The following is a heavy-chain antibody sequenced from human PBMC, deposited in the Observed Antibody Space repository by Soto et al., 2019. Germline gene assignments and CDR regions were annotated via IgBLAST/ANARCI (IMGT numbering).Heavy chain of an antibody. D-gene: IGHD6-13*01. J-gene: IGHJ6*02. V-gene: IGHV1-69*01. Sequence: QVQLVQSGAEVKKPGASVKVSCKASGGTFSSYDISWVRQAPGQGLEWMGGIIPIFGTANYAQKFQGRVTITADESTSTAYMELSSLRSEDTAVYCCATTFSSTLYYYYGMDVWGQGTTVTVSS. CDR2: IIPIFGTA. CDR3: ATTFSSTLYYYYGMDV. CDR1: GGTFSSYD.